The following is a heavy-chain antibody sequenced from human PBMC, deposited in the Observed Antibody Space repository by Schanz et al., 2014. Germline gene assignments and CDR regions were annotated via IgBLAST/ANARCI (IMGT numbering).Heavy chain of an antibody. V-gene: IGHV1-46*03. CDR3: ARDGVDAAAGGNY. D-gene: IGHD6-13*01. CDR2: INPSGGST. Sequence: QVQLVQSGAEVKKPGASVKVSCKASGYTFTSDSMHWVRRAPGQGLEWMGMINPSGGSTTYAQKFQGRVTMTRDTSTSTVYMELSSLRSEDTAVYYCARDGVDAAAGGNYWGQGTLVTVSS. CDR1: GYTFTSDS. J-gene: IGHJ4*02.